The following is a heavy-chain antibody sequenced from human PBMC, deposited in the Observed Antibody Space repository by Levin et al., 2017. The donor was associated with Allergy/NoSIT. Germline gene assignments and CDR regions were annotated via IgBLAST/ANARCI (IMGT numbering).Heavy chain of an antibody. Sequence: SETLSLTCAVYGGSFTAFYWSWIRQTPGKGLEWIGEINHSGGTNFKPSLKSRVTISVDKSNNQFSLNVRSVTAADTAVYYCARGQPSEYYYRNGFHSLFDYWGQGTLVTVSS. CDR3: ARGQPSEYYYRNGFHSLFDY. V-gene: IGHV4-34*01. CDR1: GGSFTAFY. CDR2: INHSGGT. J-gene: IGHJ4*02. D-gene: IGHD5-18*01.